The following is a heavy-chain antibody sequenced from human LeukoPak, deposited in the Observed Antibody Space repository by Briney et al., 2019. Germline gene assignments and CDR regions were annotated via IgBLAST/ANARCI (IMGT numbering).Heavy chain of an antibody. CDR2: ISRSSSSI. D-gene: IGHD3-22*01. Sequence: GGSLRLSCEVSGFTFNNYSMNWVRQAPGKGLEWVSYISRSSSSIYYADSVKGRFTISRDDAKSSLYLQMNSLRAEDTAVYYCARGPRLRYDSSGARDYWGQGTLVTVSS. V-gene: IGHV3-48*01. CDR3: ARGPRLRYDSSGARDY. CDR1: GFTFNNYS. J-gene: IGHJ4*02.